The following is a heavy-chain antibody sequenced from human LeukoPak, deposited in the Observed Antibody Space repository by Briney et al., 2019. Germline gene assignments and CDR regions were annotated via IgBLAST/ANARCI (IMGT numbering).Heavy chain of an antibody. CDR2: IYYSGST. Sequence: PSETLSLTCSVSGGSISSSSYYWGWIRQPPGQGLEWIGSIYYSGSTYYNPSLKSRVTISVDTSKNQFSLKLSSVTAADTAVYYCARQGASYYYDSSGYYPFDYWGQGTLVTVSS. J-gene: IGHJ4*02. CDR1: GGSISSSSYY. V-gene: IGHV4-39*01. D-gene: IGHD3-22*01. CDR3: ARQGASYYYDSSGYYPFDY.